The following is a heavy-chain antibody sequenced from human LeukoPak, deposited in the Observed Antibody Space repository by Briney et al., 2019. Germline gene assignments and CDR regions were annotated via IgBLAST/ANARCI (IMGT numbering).Heavy chain of an antibody. CDR1: GLTFSSYA. D-gene: IGHD2-21*02. V-gene: IGHV3-23*01. J-gene: IGHJ4*02. CDR2: ISGSGDTT. Sequence: VASLRLSCAASGLTFSSYAMTWVRQAQGKGLEWVGTISGSGDTTYCADSVKGRFTISRDNSKNTLYLQMNSLRAEDTAVYYCAKGKSYCGGDCYNYWGQGTLVTVSS. CDR3: AKGKSYCGGDCYNY.